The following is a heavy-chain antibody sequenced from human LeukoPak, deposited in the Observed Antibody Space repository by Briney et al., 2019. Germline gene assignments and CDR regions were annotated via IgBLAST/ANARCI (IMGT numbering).Heavy chain of an antibody. Sequence: SETLSLTCTVSGGSVTAYYWSWIRQPPGKTLEWIGYVYHSGSPNYNPSFRGRVTILVDKSKNQFSLNLGSLTAADTAVYYCARDPNIVSTVTLRAFDIWGQGTMVSVSS. CDR2: VYHSGSP. D-gene: IGHD5/OR15-5a*01. J-gene: IGHJ3*02. CDR3: ARDPNIVSTVTLRAFDI. V-gene: IGHV4-59*02. CDR1: GGSVTAYY.